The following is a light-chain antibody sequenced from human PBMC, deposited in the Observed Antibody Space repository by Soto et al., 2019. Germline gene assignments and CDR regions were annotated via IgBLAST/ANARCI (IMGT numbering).Light chain of an antibody. J-gene: IGKJ5*01. CDR1: QSVSSSY. Sequence: IVLTQSPGTLSLSPGERATLSCRASQSVSSSYLAWYKQKPGQAPRLLIYGASSRATGIPDRFSGSGSGTDFTLTIKRLEPEDFAVYYCQQYGSSITFGQGTRLEIK. CDR2: GAS. V-gene: IGKV3-20*01. CDR3: QQYGSSIT.